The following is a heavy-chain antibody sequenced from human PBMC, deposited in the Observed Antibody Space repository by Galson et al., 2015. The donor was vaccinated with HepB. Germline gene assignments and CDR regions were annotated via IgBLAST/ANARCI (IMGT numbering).Heavy chain of an antibody. J-gene: IGHJ4*02. D-gene: IGHD3-22*01. CDR2: INTYNGNT. CDR1: GYSFVSYG. CDR3: SRVVYYYDNSGSSHFNY. V-gene: IGHV1-18*01. Sequence: AQVPCKASGYSFVSYGITWVRQAPGQGLEWMGWINTYNGNTMYAPNLQGRITKTKDTSTSTAYMELRRLRSDDTAVYYCSRVVYYYDNSGSSHFNYWGQGTLVTVSS.